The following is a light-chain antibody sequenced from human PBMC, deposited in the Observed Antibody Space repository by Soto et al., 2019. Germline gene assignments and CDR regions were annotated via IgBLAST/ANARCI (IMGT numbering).Light chain of an antibody. J-gene: IGLJ2*01. CDR2: NVF. CDR1: SNDVGGYNY. CDR3: SSFTGSTTVV. V-gene: IGLV2-14*01. Sequence: QSALTQPASVSGSPGQSIIISCTGTSNDVGGYNYVSWYQQHPGKVPILIIYNVFNRPSGVSNRFSGSKSGNTASLTISGLQAYDEADYYCSSFTGSTTVVFGGGTKLTVL.